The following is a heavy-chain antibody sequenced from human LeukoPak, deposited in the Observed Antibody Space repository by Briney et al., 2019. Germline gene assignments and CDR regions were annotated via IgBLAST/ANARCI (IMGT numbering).Heavy chain of an antibody. Sequence: GGSLRLSCAASGFTFSSYEMNWVRQAPGKGLEWVSYISSSGSTIYYADSVKGRFTISRDNAKNSLYLQMNSLRAEDTAVYYCASSTVTTTGGAFDIWGQGTMVTVSS. CDR1: GFTFSSYE. CDR2: ISSSGSTI. V-gene: IGHV3-48*03. D-gene: IGHD4-17*01. J-gene: IGHJ3*02. CDR3: ASSTVTTTGGAFDI.